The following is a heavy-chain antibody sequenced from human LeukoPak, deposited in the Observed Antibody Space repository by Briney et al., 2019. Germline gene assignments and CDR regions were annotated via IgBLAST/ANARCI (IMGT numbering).Heavy chain of an antibody. V-gene: IGHV1-2*02. Sequence: ASVKVFCRSSGYTFTGYYIHCARQPPGQGLEWMGWITSSSGVTNYAQMFQGRVTMTRDTSISTAYMELSRLRSAETAVYYCARDKVTMVRGVPRRTTDYYSYSYMDVWGKGTTVTVSS. CDR1: GYTFTGYY. D-gene: IGHD3-10*01. CDR2: ITSSSGVT. J-gene: IGHJ6*03. CDR3: ARDKVTMVRGVPRRTTDYYSYSYMDV.